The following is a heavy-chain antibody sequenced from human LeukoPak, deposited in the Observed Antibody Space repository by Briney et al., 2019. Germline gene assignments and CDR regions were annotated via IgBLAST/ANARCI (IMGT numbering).Heavy chain of an antibody. CDR1: GYAFTGYY. D-gene: IGHD6-13*01. V-gene: IGHV1-2*04. J-gene: IGHJ4*02. CDR3: ARDLLDSSSWYYD. CDR2: INPNSGGT. Sequence: ASVKVSCKASGYAFTGYYMHWVRQAPGQGLEWMGWINPNSGGTNYAQKFQGWVTMTRDTSISTAYMELSRLRSDDTAVYYCARDLLDSSSWYYDWGQGTLVTVSS.